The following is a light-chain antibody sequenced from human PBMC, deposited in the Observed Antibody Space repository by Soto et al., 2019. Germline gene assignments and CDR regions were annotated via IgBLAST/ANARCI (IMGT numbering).Light chain of an antibody. CDR1: QSISSY. J-gene: IGKJ4*01. CDR3: QQSYSTPRT. CDR2: AAS. V-gene: IGKV1-39*01. Sequence: DIQMTQSPSSLSASVGDRVTITCRASQSISSYLNWYQQKPGKAPKLLIYAASSLQSGVPSRFRGRWSGTDFNLPISSLQPEDFATYYCQQSYSTPRTFGGGTKVEIK.